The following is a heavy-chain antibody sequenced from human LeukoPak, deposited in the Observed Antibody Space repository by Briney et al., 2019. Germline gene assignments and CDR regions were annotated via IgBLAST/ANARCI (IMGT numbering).Heavy chain of an antibody. J-gene: IGHJ5*02. D-gene: IGHD2-15*01. Sequence: GGSLRLSCVVSGFMFSNYSMSWVRQVPGKGLEWVAFINQDGSEEYYVDSVKGRFTIFRNNAKDSLYLQMHTLRVEDTAVYYSAREILRSGGDPWGQGTLVTVSS. CDR1: GFMFSNYS. CDR2: INQDGSEE. CDR3: AREILRSGGDP. V-gene: IGHV3-7*01.